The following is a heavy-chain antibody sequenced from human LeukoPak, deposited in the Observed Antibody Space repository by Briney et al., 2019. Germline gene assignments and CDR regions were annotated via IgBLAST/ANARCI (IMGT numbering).Heavy chain of an antibody. Sequence: SQTLSLTCAVSGDSVFSNSVGWNWIRQSPSRGLEWLGRTYYRSKWFNDYTVSMKGRVTVNPDTSKNQFSLQLNSVTPEDTAVYYCAREDRLGHFDYWGQGTLVTVSS. CDR3: AREDRLGHFDY. CDR1: GDSVFSNSVG. V-gene: IGHV6-1*01. J-gene: IGHJ4*01. D-gene: IGHD1-26*01. CDR2: TYYRSKWFN.